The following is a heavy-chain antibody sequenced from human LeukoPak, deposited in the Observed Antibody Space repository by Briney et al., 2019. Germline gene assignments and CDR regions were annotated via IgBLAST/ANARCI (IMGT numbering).Heavy chain of an antibody. D-gene: IGHD1-26*01. J-gene: IGHJ5*02. CDR3: AREEARWEWFDP. Sequence: GGSLRLSCAASGFTVNSNDVSWVRQAPGKGLEWVSVIDSGGRTYYADSVKGRFTISRDNSKNTLDLQMNSLRAEDTAVYYCAREEARWEWFDPWGQGTLDTVSS. V-gene: IGHV3-66*01. CDR1: GFTVNSND. CDR2: IDSGGRT.